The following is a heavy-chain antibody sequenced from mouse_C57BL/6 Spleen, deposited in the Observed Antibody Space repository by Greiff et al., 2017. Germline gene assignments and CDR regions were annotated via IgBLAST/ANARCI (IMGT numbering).Heavy chain of an antibody. D-gene: IGHD1-1*01. J-gene: IGHJ1*03. Sequence: QVQLQQPGAELVRPGSSVKLSCKASGYTFTSYWMDWVKQRPGQGLEWIGNIYPSDSETHYNQKFKDKATLTVDKSSSTAYMQLSSLTSEDSAVYYCARAYSTDWYFDDWGTGTTVTVSS. CDR2: IYPSDSET. V-gene: IGHV1-61*01. CDR3: ARAYSTDWYFDD. CDR1: GYTFTSYW.